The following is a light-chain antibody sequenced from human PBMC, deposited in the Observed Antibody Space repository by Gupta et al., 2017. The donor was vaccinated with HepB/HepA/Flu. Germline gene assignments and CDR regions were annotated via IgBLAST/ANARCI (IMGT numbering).Light chain of an antibody. V-gene: IGLV2-11*01. CDR1: SSDVGNYNY. CDR2: DVT. CDR3: CSYAGSYTFL. J-gene: IGLJ2*01. Sequence: QSAMPQPRSVSGSPGQSVTISCTGTSSDVGNYNYVSWYQHHPGKAPKLMIYDVTKRPSGVPGRFSGSKSGNTASLTISGLQAEDEADYYCCSYAGSYTFLFGGGTKLTVL.